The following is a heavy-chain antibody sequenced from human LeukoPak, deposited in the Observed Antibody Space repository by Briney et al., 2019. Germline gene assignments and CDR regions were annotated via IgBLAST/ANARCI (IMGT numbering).Heavy chain of an antibody. CDR3: ARGVYTAMVSFDY. D-gene: IGHD5-18*01. J-gene: IGHJ4*02. V-gene: IGHV1-2*02. CDR1: GYTFSGHY. CDR2: INPKNGDT. Sequence: ASVKVSCKASGYTFSGHYLRWVRQAPGQGPEWMGWINPKNGDTNYGQKFRGRVTMTRDTSINTAYMELTTLRSDDTAVYFCARGVYTAMVSFDYWGQGTLVTVSS.